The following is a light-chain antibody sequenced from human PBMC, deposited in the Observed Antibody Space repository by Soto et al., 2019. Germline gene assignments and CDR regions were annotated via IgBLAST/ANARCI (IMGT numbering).Light chain of an antibody. CDR2: PAS. V-gene: IGKV1-9*01. CDR3: QQHYTLHFT. Sequence: DIKLTQSPSVLSASLVTRATITCRASQGISNYLAWYQQTPGKAPKLLMYPASTLQSGVPSRFSGSGSGTEFTLTISGLLPEDFAAYHCQQHYTLHFTFGQGTRVEIK. CDR1: QGISNY. J-gene: IGKJ5*01.